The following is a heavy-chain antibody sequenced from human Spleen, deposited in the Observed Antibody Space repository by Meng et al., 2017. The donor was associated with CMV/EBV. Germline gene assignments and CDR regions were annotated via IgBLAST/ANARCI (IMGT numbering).Heavy chain of an antibody. CDR1: GYNFTGYY. CDR3: ARVKRYCTGGSCSSTGYYGMDV. V-gene: IGHV1-2*02. D-gene: IGHD2-15*01. CDR2: INPNSGDT. J-gene: IGHJ6*02. Sequence: ASVKVSCKASGYNFTGYYMHWVRQAPGQGLEWMGWINPNSGDTNYAQKFQGRVTMTGDTSITTAYMELSRLRSDDMAVYYCARVKRYCTGGSCSSTGYYGMDVWGQGTMVTVSS.